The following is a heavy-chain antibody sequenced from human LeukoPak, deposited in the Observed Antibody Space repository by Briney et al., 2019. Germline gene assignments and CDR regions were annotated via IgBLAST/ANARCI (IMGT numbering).Heavy chain of an antibody. V-gene: IGHV1-2*02. CDR2: INPNSGGT. CDR3: AREDHGSGSYYILRY. D-gene: IGHD3-10*01. J-gene: IGHJ4*02. Sequence: ASVKVSCKASGYTFTGYYMHWVRQAPGQGLEWMGWINPNSGGTNYAQKFQGRVTMTRDTSISTAYMELSRLRSDDTAVYYCAREDHGSGSYYILRYWGQGTLVTVSS. CDR1: GYTFTGYY.